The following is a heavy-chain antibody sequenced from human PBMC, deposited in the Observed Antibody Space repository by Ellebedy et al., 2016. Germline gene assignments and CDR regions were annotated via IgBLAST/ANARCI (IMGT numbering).Heavy chain of an antibody. D-gene: IGHD3-3*01. CDR2: IKQDGSEK. CDR1: GFTFSSYW. V-gene: IGHV3-7*01. CDR3: ARTQSNIITIFGVVTYYFDY. J-gene: IGHJ4*02. Sequence: GESLKISXAASGFTFSSYWMSWVRQAPGKGLEWVANIKQDGSEKYYVDSVKGRFTISRDNAKNSLYLQMNSLRAEDTAVYYCARTQSNIITIFGVVTYYFDYWGQGTLVTVSS.